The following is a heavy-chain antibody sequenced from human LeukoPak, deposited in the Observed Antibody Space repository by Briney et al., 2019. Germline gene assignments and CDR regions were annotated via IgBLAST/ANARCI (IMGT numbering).Heavy chain of an antibody. D-gene: IGHD6-19*01. CDR3: ARGEAVYAVAEYYFDY. V-gene: IGHV3-74*01. J-gene: IGHJ4*02. Sequence: GGPLRLSCAASGFTFSSYCMHWVRQAPGKGLVWVSRINRDGSSTSYADSVKGRFTISRDNAKNTLYLQMNSLRAEDTAVYYCARGEAVYAVAEYYFDYWGQGTMVTVSS. CDR2: INRDGSST. CDR1: GFTFSSYC.